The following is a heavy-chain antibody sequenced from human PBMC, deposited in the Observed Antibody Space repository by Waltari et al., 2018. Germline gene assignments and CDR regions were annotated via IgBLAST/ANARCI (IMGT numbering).Heavy chain of an antibody. CDR1: GFTFDRYC. V-gene: IGHV3-7*03. CDR2: IKQDATEI. D-gene: IGHD3-16*01. Sequence: EIQLVASGGGLVQPWPSTRLSCVASGFTFDRYCMSWFRQAPGRALEWVANIKQDATEIYYVDSVKGRFTISRDNAKNSVYLQMNSMRVEDTAVYYCARGGNWGDYWGQGTLVTVSS. CDR3: ARGGNWGDY. J-gene: IGHJ4*02.